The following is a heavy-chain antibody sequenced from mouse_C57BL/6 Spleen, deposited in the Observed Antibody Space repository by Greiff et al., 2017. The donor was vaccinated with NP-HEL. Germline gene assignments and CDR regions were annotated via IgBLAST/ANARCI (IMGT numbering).Heavy chain of an antibody. CDR1: GYAFSSSW. CDR2: IYPGDGDT. D-gene: IGHD1-1*01. J-gene: IGHJ3*01. Sequence: VKLQESGPELVKPGASVKISCKASGYAFSSSWMNWVKQRPGKGLEWIGRIYPGDGDTNYNGKFKGKATLTADNSSSTAYMQLSSLTSEDSAVYFCARTITTVVEGFAYWGQGTLVTVSA. V-gene: IGHV1-82*01. CDR3: ARTITTVVEGFAY.